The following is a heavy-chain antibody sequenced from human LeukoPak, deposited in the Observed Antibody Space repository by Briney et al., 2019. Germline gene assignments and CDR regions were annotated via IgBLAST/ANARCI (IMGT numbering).Heavy chain of an antibody. CDR1: GDSVSSNSAA. J-gene: IGHJ3*02. D-gene: IGHD3-22*01. V-gene: IGHV6-1*01. CDR2: TYYRSKWYN. Sequence: SQTLSLTCAISGDSVSSNSAAWNWIRQSPSRGLEWLGRTYYRSKWYNDYAVSVKSRITINPDTSKNQFSLKLTSVTAADTAVYYCARDNPDRLIDYYESSGYYKGDAFDIWGQGTMVTVSS. CDR3: ARDNPDRLIDYYESSGYYKGDAFDI.